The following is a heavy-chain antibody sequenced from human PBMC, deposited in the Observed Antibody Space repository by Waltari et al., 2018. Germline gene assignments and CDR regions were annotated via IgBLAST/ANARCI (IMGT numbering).Heavy chain of an antibody. CDR1: GFPFGSYA. CDR2: LNWNSGSI. V-gene: IGHV3-9*01. D-gene: IGHD3-10*01. CDR3: AKDRGSTLSRALDH. Sequence: EVQLVESGGDLVQPGRCLSRSRAASGFPFGSYAMHWVRQPPGRGLEWVSGLNWNSGSIGYAESVKGRFTISRDNAKKTLYLEMNSLRPEDTGLYFCAKDRGSTLSRALDHWGQGALVTVSS. J-gene: IGHJ4*02.